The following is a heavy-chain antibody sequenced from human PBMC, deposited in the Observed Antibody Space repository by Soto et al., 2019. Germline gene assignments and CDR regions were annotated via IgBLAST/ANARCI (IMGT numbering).Heavy chain of an antibody. Sequence: GESLKISCKGSGYSFAGYWITWVRQKPGKGLEWMGRIDPSDSQTYYSPSFRGHVTISATKSITTVFLQWSSLRASDTAMYYCATQIYDSDTGPNFQYYFESWGQGTPVTVSS. CDR3: ATQIYDSDTGPNFQYYFES. CDR1: GYSFAGYW. J-gene: IGHJ4*02. V-gene: IGHV5-10-1*01. CDR2: IDPSDSQT. D-gene: IGHD3-22*01.